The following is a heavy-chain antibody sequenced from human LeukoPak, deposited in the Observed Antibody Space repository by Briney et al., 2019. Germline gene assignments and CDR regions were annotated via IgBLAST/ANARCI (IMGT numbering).Heavy chain of an antibody. D-gene: IGHD4-17*01. CDR2: ISGSGGST. Sequence: GGSLRPSCAASGFTFSNYAMSWVRQAPGKGLEWASAISGSGGSTYYADSVKGRFTISRDNSKNTLYLQMNSLRAEDTAVYYCAKGSYGDYEHWGQGTLVTVSS. CDR3: AKGSYGDYEH. J-gene: IGHJ1*01. CDR1: GFTFSNYA. V-gene: IGHV3-23*01.